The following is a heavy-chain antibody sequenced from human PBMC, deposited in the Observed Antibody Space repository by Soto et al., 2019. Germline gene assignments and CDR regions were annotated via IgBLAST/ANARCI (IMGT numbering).Heavy chain of an antibody. CDR2: INTDGSVA. V-gene: IGHV3-74*03. CDR3: AKEDVGGYYYSGL. J-gene: IGHJ4*02. D-gene: IGHD1-26*01. Sequence: GGSLRLSCAASGLTFRSYWMHWVRQAPGKGLVWVSRINTDGSVAMYVDSVKGRFTISRDNAKNTLYLQMNSLRAEDTAVYYCAKEDVGGYYYSGLWGRGTLVTVSS. CDR1: GLTFRSYW.